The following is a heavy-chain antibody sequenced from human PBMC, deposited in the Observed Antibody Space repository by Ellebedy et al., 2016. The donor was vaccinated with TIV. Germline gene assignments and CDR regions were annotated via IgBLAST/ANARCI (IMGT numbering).Heavy chain of an antibody. J-gene: IGHJ4*02. CDR1: GFTFSSYG. CDR2: ISYDGSNK. D-gene: IGHD7-27*01. Sequence: GESLKISXAASGFTFSSYGMHWVRQAPGKGLEWVAVISYDGSNKYYADSVKGRFTISRDNSKNTLYLQMNSLRAEDTAVYYCAKGDNWGMEGPFDYWGQGTLVTVSS. CDR3: AKGDNWGMEGPFDY. V-gene: IGHV3-30*18.